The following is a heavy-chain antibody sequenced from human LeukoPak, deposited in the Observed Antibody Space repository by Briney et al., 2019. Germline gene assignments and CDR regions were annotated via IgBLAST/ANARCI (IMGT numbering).Heavy chain of an antibody. CDR2: CSWDSGCI. Sequence: PGGSLRLSCAASGFTCADYAMHWVRQAPGKGLERDSCCSWDSGCIGYADSVKGRFTISRDNAKNSLYLQMNSLRAEDKDLYYCAKLVGATSDAFDIWGQGPMVTVSS. D-gene: IGHD1-26*01. CDR3: AKLVGATSDAFDI. V-gene: IGHV3-9*01. CDR1: GFTCADYA. J-gene: IGHJ3*02.